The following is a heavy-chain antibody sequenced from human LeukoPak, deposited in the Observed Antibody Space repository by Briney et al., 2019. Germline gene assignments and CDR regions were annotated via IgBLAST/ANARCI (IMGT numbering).Heavy chain of an antibody. D-gene: IGHD5-18*01. Sequence: GGSLRLSCAASGFTFSSYAMSWVRQAPGKGLEWVSAISGSGGSTYYADSVKGRFTISRDNSKNTLYLQMNSLRAEDTAVYYCAKDLGGYSYGYYFGYRGQGTLVTVSS. CDR1: GFTFSSYA. V-gene: IGHV3-23*01. J-gene: IGHJ4*02. CDR3: AKDLGGYSYGYYFGY. CDR2: ISGSGGST.